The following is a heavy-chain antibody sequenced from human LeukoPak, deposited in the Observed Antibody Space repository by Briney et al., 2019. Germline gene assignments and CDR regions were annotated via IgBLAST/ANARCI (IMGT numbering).Heavy chain of an antibody. CDR3: ARDGDYCSSTSCYLKY. CDR1: VYTFPNYG. V-gene: IGHV1-18*01. CDR2: ISVYNGNS. D-gene: IGHD2-2*01. J-gene: IGHJ4*02. Sequence: SVKLSCKASVYTFPNYGITWVRQSPGQRLGRMGGISVYNGNSKDAQKLQGRVTMTTDTSTSTAYMELRSLRSDDTAVYYCARDGDYCSSTSCYLKYWGQGTLVTVSS.